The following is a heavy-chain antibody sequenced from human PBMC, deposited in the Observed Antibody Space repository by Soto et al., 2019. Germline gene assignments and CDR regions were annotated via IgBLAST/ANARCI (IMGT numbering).Heavy chain of an antibody. CDR2: VYPGDSDT. CDR1: GYNFATYW. Sequence: GESLKISCEGSGYNFATYWIGWVRQMPGKGLEWMGIVYPGDSDTRYSPSFQGQVTISADKSISTAYLQWSSLEASDTAIYYCARDRSNSPYCYYYGLDVWGQWTSVTVSS. J-gene: IGHJ6*02. D-gene: IGHD1-26*01. V-gene: IGHV5-51*01. CDR3: ARDRSNSPYCYYYGLDV.